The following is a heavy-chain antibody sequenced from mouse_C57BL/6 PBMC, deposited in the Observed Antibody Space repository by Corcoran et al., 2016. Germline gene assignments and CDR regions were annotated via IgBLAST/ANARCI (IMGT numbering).Heavy chain of an antibody. Sequence: DVQLQESGPGLVKPSQSLSLTCSVTGYSITSGYYWNWIRQFPGNKLEWMGYISYDGSNNYNPSLKHRISITRDTSKNQFFLKLNSGTTEDTATYYCARDYGSRVDNWGQGTTLTVAS. D-gene: IGHD1-1*01. CDR2: ISYDGSN. CDR3: ARDYGSRVDN. J-gene: IGHJ2*01. CDR1: GYSITSGYY. V-gene: IGHV3-6*01.